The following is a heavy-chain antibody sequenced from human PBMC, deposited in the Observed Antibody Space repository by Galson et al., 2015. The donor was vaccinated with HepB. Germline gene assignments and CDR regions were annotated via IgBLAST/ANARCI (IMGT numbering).Heavy chain of an antibody. V-gene: IGHV3-23*01. Sequence: SLRLSCAASGFIFTRYAISWVRQAPGKGLEWASSIGGGGGSTYYADSVKGRFTFSRDNSKNTVYLQMTSLRVEDTAVYYCVTVAILGVTPHYFDYWGQGTRVTVSS. J-gene: IGHJ4*02. CDR3: VTVAILGVTPHYFDY. D-gene: IGHD2-21*02. CDR1: GFIFTRYA. CDR2: IGGGGGST.